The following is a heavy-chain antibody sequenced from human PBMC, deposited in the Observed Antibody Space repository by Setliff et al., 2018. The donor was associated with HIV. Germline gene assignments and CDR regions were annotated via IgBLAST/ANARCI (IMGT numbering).Heavy chain of an antibody. CDR2: INHSGDST. D-gene: IGHD1-26*01. CDR3: ARGSGSYWGY. CDR1: GYTFTSYY. Sequence: ASVKVSCKASGYTFTSYYMHWVRQAPGQGLEWMGIINHSGDSTNYAQKFQGRVTLTRDTSTSTVYMELSSLRSEDTAVYYCARGSGSYWGYWGQGTLVTVSS. V-gene: IGHV1-46*01. J-gene: IGHJ4*02.